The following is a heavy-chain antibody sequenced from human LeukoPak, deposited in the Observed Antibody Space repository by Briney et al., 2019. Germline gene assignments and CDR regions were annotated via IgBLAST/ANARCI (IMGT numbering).Heavy chain of an antibody. Sequence: GGSLRLSRAASGFTFSSYDMNWVRQAPGKGLEWVSSISNGGYTIYYADSVKGRFTISRDNAKNSLFLQMNSLRAEDTAVYYCARVRGYSGYVLGYWLDPWGQGTLVTVSS. D-gene: IGHD5-12*01. J-gene: IGHJ5*02. CDR2: ISNGGYTI. CDR1: GFTFSSYD. CDR3: ARVRGYSGYVLGYWLDP. V-gene: IGHV3-48*03.